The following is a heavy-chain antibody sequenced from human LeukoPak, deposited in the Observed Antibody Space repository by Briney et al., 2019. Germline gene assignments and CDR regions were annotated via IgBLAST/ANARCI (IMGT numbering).Heavy chain of an antibody. V-gene: IGHV3-30*02. CDR3: AKDMYSSSPSWFDP. CDR2: IRYDGSNK. Sequence: GGSLRLSCAASGFTFSSYGMHWVRQAPGRGLEWVAFIRYDGSNKYYADPVKGRFTISRDNSKNTLYLQMNSLRAEDTAVYYCAKDMYSSSPSWFDPWGQGTLVTVSS. CDR1: GFTFSSYG. J-gene: IGHJ5*02. D-gene: IGHD6-6*01.